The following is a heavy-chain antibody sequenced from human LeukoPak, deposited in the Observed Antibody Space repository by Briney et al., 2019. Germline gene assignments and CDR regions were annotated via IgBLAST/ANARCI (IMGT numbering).Heavy chain of an antibody. D-gene: IGHD1-26*01. CDR3: AKGGGRPMGDAFDI. CDR1: GFAFSSYG. CDR2: ISGSGGDT. J-gene: IGHJ3*02. Sequence: GGSLRLSCAASGFAFSSYGMSWVRQVPGKGLEWVSTISGSGGDTYYADSVKGRFPISRDNSKNTLYLQMNSLRPEDTAVYYCAKGGGRPMGDAFDIWGQGTTVTVSS. V-gene: IGHV3-23*01.